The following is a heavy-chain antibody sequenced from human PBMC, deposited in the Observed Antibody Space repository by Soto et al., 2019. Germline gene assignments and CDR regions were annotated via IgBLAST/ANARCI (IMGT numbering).Heavy chain of an antibody. CDR2: IDYSGST. V-gene: IGHV4-31*03. CDR3: GGGVQLDSWGYFDY. Sequence: QVQLQESGPGLVKPSQTLSLTCTVSGGSISSGGYYWSWIRQHPGKGLEWIGYIDYSGSTYYNPSRKSRVTISVDTSKNQFSLKLSSVTAADTAVYYCGGGVQLDSWGYFDYWGQGTLVTVSS. D-gene: IGHD5-18*01. CDR1: GGSISSGGYY. J-gene: IGHJ4*02.